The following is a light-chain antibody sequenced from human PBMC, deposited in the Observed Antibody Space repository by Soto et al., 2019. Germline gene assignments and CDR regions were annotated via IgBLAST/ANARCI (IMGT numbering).Light chain of an antibody. CDR1: SSDVGSYNV. CDR2: EGS. V-gene: IGLV2-23*01. Sequence: QSALTQPASVSGSPGQSITISCTGTSSDVGSYNVVSWYQQHPGKAPKLMIYEGSKRPSGVSNRFSGSKSGNTASLTISGLQAEDEADYYCCSYAGSSTFVVFGGGTKRTVL. CDR3: CSYAGSSTFVV. J-gene: IGLJ2*01.